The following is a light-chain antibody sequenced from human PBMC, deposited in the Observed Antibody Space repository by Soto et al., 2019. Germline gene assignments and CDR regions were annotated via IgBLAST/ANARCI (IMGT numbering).Light chain of an antibody. CDR1: SSDVGGYIY. Sequence: QSVLTQPASLSGSPGQSITISCTGTSSDVGGYIYVSWYQQHPGKAPKLMIYDVTSRPSGVSYRFSGSKSGNTASLTISGLQAVDEADYYCSSYTTSSSYVFGTGTKVTVL. V-gene: IGLV2-14*01. CDR3: SSYTTSSSYV. J-gene: IGLJ1*01. CDR2: DVT.